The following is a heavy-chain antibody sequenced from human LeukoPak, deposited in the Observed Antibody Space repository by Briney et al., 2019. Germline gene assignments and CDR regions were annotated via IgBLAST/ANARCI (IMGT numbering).Heavy chain of an antibody. J-gene: IGHJ4*02. CDR1: GYTFTGYY. CDR3: ARDILAVAGDY. Sequence: GASVKVSCKASGYTFTGYYMHSVRHAPGQGLEWMGRINPNSGGTNYAQKFQGRVTMTRDTPIGTAYMELSRLRSDDTAVYYCARDILAVAGDYWGQGTLVTVSS. CDR2: INPNSGGT. D-gene: IGHD6-19*01. V-gene: IGHV1-2*06.